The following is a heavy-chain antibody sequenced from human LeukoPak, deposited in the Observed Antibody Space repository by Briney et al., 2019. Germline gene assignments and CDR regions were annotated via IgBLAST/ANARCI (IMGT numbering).Heavy chain of an antibody. J-gene: IGHJ4*02. Sequence: GGSLRLSCAASGFTFSSYAMSWVRQAPGKGLEWVGFIRSKTYGEMAEYAASVKGRFTISRDDSKSIAYLQMSSLKTEDTAVYYCTRNGVSWYCYSTSCYLDYWGRGTLVTVSS. CDR1: GFTFSSYA. D-gene: IGHD2-2*01. CDR2: IRSKTYGEMA. CDR3: TRNGVSWYCYSTSCYLDY. V-gene: IGHV3-49*04.